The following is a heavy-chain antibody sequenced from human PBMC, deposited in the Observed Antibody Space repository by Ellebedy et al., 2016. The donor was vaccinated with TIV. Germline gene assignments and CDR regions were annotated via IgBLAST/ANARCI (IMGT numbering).Heavy chain of an antibody. J-gene: IGHJ4*02. D-gene: IGHD3-10*01. CDR3: ARDLRGSGDY. Sequence: GESLKISCAASGFTFSSYEMNWVRQAPGKGLEWLSYVGGSGGTIYYADSVKGRFTISRDNAKKSLHLQMNSLRAEDTAVYYCARDLRGSGDYWGQGTLVTVSS. CDR2: VGGSGGTI. CDR1: GFTFSSYE. V-gene: IGHV3-48*03.